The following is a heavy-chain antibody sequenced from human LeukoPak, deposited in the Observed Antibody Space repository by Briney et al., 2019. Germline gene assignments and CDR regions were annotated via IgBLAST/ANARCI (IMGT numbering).Heavy chain of an antibody. D-gene: IGHD1-26*01. CDR1: GXSFTSYC. CDR2: IHPGDSQT. V-gene: IGHV5-51*01. CDR3: ARGASGAYSWFDY. J-gene: IGHJ4*02. Sequence: GESLKISFKGSGXSFTSYCVAWVRQMPGNGLEWMGIIHPGDSQTRYSPSFQGQVTISVDKSISTAYLQWSSLKASDTAMYYCARGASGAYSWFDYWGQGTLVPVSS.